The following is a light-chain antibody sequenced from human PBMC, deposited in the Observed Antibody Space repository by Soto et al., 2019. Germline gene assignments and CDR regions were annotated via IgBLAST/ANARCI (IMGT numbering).Light chain of an antibody. CDR3: QQYGRSTTT. V-gene: IGKV3-20*01. Sequence: EIVFTQSPGTLSLSPGERATLSCRASQSVSSSYLAWWQQKPGQAPRLLIYGASSRETGIPDRFSGSGSGTEFTLTISRLEPEDFEVYFCQQYGRSTTTFGQGTKVDIK. CDR2: GAS. CDR1: QSVSSSY. J-gene: IGKJ1*01.